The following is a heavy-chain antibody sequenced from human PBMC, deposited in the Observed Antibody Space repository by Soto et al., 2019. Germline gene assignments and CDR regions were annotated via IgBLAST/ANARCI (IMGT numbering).Heavy chain of an antibody. D-gene: IGHD3-3*01. Sequence: QVQLQESGPGLVKPSQTLSLTCTVSGGSISSGGYYWSWIRQHPGKGLEWIGYIYYSGSTYYNPSLKSRVTISVETSKNQFSLKLSSVTAADTAVYYCARGLRFLEWLPTDYWGQGTLVTVSS. CDR2: IYYSGST. CDR3: ARGLRFLEWLPTDY. V-gene: IGHV4-31*03. J-gene: IGHJ4*02. CDR1: GGSISSGGYY.